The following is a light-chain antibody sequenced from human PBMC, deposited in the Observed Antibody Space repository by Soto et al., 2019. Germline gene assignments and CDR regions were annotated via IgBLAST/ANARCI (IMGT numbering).Light chain of an antibody. CDR2: DAS. Sequence: VLTQSPGPLSLSPGERATLSCRSSQTVRNNYLAWYQQKPGQAPRLLIYDASSRATGIPDRFSGGGSGTDCTLTISRLEPEDVAVYYCQQFSSYPLTFGGGTKVDIK. CDR3: QQFSSYPLT. CDR1: QTVRNNY. V-gene: IGKV3-20*01. J-gene: IGKJ4*01.